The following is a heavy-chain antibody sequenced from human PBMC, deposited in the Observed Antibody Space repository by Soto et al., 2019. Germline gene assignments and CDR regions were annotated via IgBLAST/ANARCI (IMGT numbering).Heavy chain of an antibody. CDR2: INHSGST. Sequence: SETLSLTCAVYGGSFSVYYWSWIRQPPGKGLEWIGEINHSGSTNYNPSLKSRVTISVDTSKNQFSLKLSSVTAADTAVYYCARGAPVFYRAASRYWFDPWGQGTLVT. CDR3: ARGAPVFYRAASRYWFDP. CDR1: GGSFSVYY. J-gene: IGHJ5*02. V-gene: IGHV4-34*01. D-gene: IGHD3-16*02.